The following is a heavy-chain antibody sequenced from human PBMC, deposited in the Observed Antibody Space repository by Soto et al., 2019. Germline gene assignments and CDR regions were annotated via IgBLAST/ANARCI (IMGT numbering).Heavy chain of an antibody. J-gene: IGHJ3*02. CDR3: ARGYGSGSYRWGPDNDAFDI. D-gene: IGHD3-10*01. CDR1: GFTFSSYG. CDR2: IWYDGSNK. V-gene: IGHV3-33*01. Sequence: GGSLRLSCAASGFTFSSYGMHWVRQAPGKGLEWVAVIWYDGSNKYYADSVKGRFTISRDNSKNTLYLQMNSLRAEDTAVYYCARGYGSGSYRWGPDNDAFDIWGQGTMVTVSS.